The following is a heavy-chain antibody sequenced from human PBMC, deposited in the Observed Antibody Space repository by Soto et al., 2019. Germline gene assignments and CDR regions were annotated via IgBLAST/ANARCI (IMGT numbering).Heavy chain of an antibody. J-gene: IGHJ4*02. D-gene: IGHD2-15*01. CDR2: ILFDGSNT. CDR1: GFTFSAYG. V-gene: IGHV3-30*18. CDR3: AKRLSGGSHKALEY. Sequence: GGSLRLSCSASGFTFSAYGMHWVRQAPGKGLQWVATILFDGSNTYYTDSLKGRFTISRDNSKNTLYLQMNSLRAEDTAVYYCAKRLSGGSHKALEYWGLGTLVTVSS.